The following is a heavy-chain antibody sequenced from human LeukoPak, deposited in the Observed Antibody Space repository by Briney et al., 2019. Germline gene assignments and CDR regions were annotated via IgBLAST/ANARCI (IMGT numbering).Heavy chain of an antibody. CDR3: ARVMTTVTTFKTYSYGMDV. Sequence: PSETLSLTCTVSGGSISSSTYYWGWIRQPPGKGLEWLGSIYYSGSTYYNPSLKSRVTISLDTSKNQFSLRLSSVTAADTAVYYCARVMTTVTTFKTYSYGMDVWGQGTTVTVSS. D-gene: IGHD4-17*01. V-gene: IGHV4-39*01. J-gene: IGHJ6*02. CDR1: GGSISSSTYY. CDR2: IYYSGST.